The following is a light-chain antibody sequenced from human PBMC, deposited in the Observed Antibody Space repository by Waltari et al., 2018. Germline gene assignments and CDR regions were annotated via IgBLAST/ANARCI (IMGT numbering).Light chain of an antibody. V-gene: IGKV3-20*01. Sequence: ESVLTQSTGTLSLSPGERATLSFRASQSVGRTLAWYQQKPGQAPRLLIYGASNRATGIPDRFSGSGSGTDFSLTISRLQPADFAVYYCQHYVRLPVAFGQGTTVEIK. J-gene: IGKJ1*01. CDR1: QSVGRT. CDR2: GAS. CDR3: QHYVRLPVA.